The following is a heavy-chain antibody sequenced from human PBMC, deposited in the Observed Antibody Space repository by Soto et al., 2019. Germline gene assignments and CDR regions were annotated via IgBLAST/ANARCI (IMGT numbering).Heavy chain of an antibody. Sequence: GGSLRLSCAASGFTFSNAWMNWVRQAPGKGLEWVGRIKSKTDGGTTDYAAPVKGRFTISRDDSKNTLYLQMNSLKTEDTAVYYCTTDLTPIVQWMVPGVNWFDPWGQGTLVTVSS. CDR1: GFTFSNAW. J-gene: IGHJ5*02. V-gene: IGHV3-15*07. CDR3: TTDLTPIVQWMVPGVNWFDP. D-gene: IGHD6-19*01. CDR2: IKSKTDGGTT.